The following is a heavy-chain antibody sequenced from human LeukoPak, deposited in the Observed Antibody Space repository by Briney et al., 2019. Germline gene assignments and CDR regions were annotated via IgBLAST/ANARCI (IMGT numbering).Heavy chain of an antibody. V-gene: IGHV3-7*01. CDR3: ARGFWSGYCDAFDI. Sequence: GGSLRLSCAASGFTFSSYWMSWVRQAPGKGLEWVANIKQDGSEKYYVDSVKGRFTISRDNAKNSLYLQMNSLRAEDTAVYYCARGFWSGYCDAFDIWGQGTMVTVSS. CDR1: GFTFSSYW. J-gene: IGHJ3*02. D-gene: IGHD3-3*01. CDR2: IKQDGSEK.